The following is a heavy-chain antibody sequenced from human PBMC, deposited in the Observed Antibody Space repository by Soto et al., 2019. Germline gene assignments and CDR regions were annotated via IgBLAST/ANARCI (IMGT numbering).Heavy chain of an antibody. CDR1: GGSISSYY. J-gene: IGHJ4*02. CDR2: IYYSGST. CDR3: ARQRSYYDILTGYGYFDY. D-gene: IGHD3-9*01. V-gene: IGHV4-59*08. Sequence: QVQLQESGPGLVKPSETLSLTCTVSGGSISSYYWSWIRQPPGKGLEWIGYIYYSGSTNYNPSLKSRVTISVDTSKNPFSLKLSSVTAADTAVYYCARQRSYYDILTGYGYFDYWGQGTLVTVSS.